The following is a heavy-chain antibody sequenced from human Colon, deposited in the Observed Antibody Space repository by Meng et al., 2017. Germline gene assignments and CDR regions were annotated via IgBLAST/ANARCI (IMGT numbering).Heavy chain of an antibody. D-gene: IGHD1-26*01. CDR1: GYSFTSYW. V-gene: IGHV5-51*01. CDR3: ARRSWSYDWFDY. Sequence: KVSCKGSGYSFTSYWIGWVRQRPGKGLEWMGIIFPGDSDTRYSPSFQGQVTISADKSISTAYLQWSSLKASDTAMYYCARRSWSYDWFDYWGQGTLVTVSS. CDR2: IFPGDSDT. J-gene: IGHJ4*02.